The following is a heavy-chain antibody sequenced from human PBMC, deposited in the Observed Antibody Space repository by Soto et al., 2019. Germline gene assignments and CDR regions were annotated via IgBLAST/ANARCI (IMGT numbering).Heavy chain of an antibody. D-gene: IGHD3-10*01. CDR3: ARDGSGSYYLFGYYYYYGMDD. CDR2: ISAYNGNT. CDR1: GYTFTRYG. J-gene: IGHJ6*02. V-gene: IGHV1-18*01. Sequence: ASVKVSCKTSGYTFTRYGISWGRQAPGQGLEWMGWISAYNGNTNYAQKLQGRVTMTTDTSTSTAYMELRSLRSDDTALYYCARDGSGSYYLFGYYYYYGMDDWG.